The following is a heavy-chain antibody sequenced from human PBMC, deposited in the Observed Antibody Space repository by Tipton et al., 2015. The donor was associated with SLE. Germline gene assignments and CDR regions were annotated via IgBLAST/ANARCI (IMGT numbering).Heavy chain of an antibody. CDR3: ARDAPDVDGFDY. CDR1: GGSISSGSYY. Sequence: TLSLTCTVSGGSISSGSYYWSWIRQPAGKGLEWIGRIYTSGSTNYNPSLKSRVTISVDTSKNQFSLKLSSVTAADTAVYYCARDAPDVDGFDYWGQGTLVTVSS. V-gene: IGHV4-61*02. J-gene: IGHJ4*02. CDR2: IYTSGST. D-gene: IGHD4-17*01.